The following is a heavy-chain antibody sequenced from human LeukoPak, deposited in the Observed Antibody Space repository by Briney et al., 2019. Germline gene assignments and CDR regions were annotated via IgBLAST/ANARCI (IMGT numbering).Heavy chain of an antibody. CDR1: GGTFSSYA. Sequence: SVKVSCKASGGTFSSYAISWVRQAPGQGLEWMGRIIPILGIANYAQKFQGRVTITADKSTSTAYMELSRLRSEDTAVYYCALSVAAIYYYGMDVWGQGTTVTVSS. CDR3: ALSVAAIYYYGMDV. J-gene: IGHJ6*02. V-gene: IGHV1-69*04. D-gene: IGHD2-15*01. CDR2: IIPILGIA.